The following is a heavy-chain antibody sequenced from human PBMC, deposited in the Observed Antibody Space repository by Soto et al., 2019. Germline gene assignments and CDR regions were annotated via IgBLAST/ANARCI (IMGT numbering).Heavy chain of an antibody. V-gene: IGHV3-30*18. CDR3: VKGLSYYDTSGHPTMDS. CDR1: GFTFSAYG. Sequence: QVQLVESGGGVVHPGRSLRLSCEGSGFTFSAYGMHWARQAPGKGLEWVAVISLDGSKKDFADSVKGRFTISRDDSKNTVYLQMNSLGPEDTAVYYCVKGLSYYDTSGHPTMDSWGQGTLVTVSS. J-gene: IGHJ5*02. CDR2: ISLDGSKK. D-gene: IGHD3-22*01.